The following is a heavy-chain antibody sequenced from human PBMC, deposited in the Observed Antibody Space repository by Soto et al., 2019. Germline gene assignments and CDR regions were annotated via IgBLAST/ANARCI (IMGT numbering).Heavy chain of an antibody. Sequence: PGGSLRLSCAASGFTFSSYWMSWVRQAPGKGLEWVANIKQDGSKKYYVDSVKGRFTISRDNAKNSLYLQMNSLRAEDTAVYYCARGLYYDFWSGFAPVARGMDVWGQGTTVTVSS. CDR3: ARGLYYDFWSGFAPVARGMDV. D-gene: IGHD3-3*01. V-gene: IGHV3-7*01. J-gene: IGHJ6*02. CDR1: GFTFSSYW. CDR2: IKQDGSKK.